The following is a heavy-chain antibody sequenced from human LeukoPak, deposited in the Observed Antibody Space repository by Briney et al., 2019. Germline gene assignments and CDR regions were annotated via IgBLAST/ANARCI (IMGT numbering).Heavy chain of an antibody. D-gene: IGHD3-22*01. V-gene: IGHV4-34*01. J-gene: IGHJ3*02. CDR1: GGSFSDYY. CDR2: INHSGST. Sequence: SSETLSLTCAVYGGSFSDYYWSWIRQPPGKGLEWIGEINHSGSTNYNPSLKSRVTISVDTSKNQFSLKLSSVTAADTAVYYCARENYYDRAFDIWGQGTMVTVSS. CDR3: ARENYYDRAFDI.